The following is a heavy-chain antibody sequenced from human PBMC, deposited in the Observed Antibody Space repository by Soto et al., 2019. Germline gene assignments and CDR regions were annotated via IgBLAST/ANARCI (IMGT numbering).Heavy chain of an antibody. V-gene: IGHV3-11*01. J-gene: IGHJ4*02. CDR2: ISGDSTI. CDR1: GFTFSGFH. Sequence: QVQLVESGGGLVEPGGSVRVSCAAFGFTFSGFHISWIRQAPGKGLEWLSCISGDSTITYADSVKGRFTISRDNAKNSLSLQMNSLRAEDTAVYYCARGGMTRFDYWGQGSLVTVSS. D-gene: IGHD4-17*01. CDR3: ARGGMTRFDY.